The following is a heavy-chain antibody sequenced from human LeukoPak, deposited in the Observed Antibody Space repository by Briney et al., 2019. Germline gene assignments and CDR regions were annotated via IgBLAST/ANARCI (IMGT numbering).Heavy chain of an antibody. CDR1: GYTFTGYY. J-gene: IGHJ4*02. Sequence: ASVKVSCKASGYTFTGYYMHWVRQAPGQGLEWMGWINPNSGGTNYEQKFQGRVTMTRDTSISTAYMDLSRLRPDDTAVYYCARVALYGSGSYYNAYENWGQGTLVTVSS. CDR2: INPNSGGT. D-gene: IGHD3-10*01. CDR3: ARVALYGSGSYYNAYEN. V-gene: IGHV1-2*02.